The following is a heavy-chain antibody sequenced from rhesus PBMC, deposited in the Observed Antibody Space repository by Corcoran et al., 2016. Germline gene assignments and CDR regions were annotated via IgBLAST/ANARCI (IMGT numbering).Heavy chain of an antibody. CDR1: GGSISSTY. Sequence: QLQLQESGPGLVKPSETLSLTCAVSGGSISSTYWSWSRQPPGQGLEWIGRISGSGGRTDYNPSLKSRVTISTDTSKNQFSLKLSSVTAADTAVYYCARDRRNFWSGESNYFDYWGQGVLVTVSS. V-gene: IGHV4-173*01. CDR2: ISGSGGRT. D-gene: IGHD3-3*01. CDR3: ARDRRNFWSGESNYFDY. J-gene: IGHJ4*01.